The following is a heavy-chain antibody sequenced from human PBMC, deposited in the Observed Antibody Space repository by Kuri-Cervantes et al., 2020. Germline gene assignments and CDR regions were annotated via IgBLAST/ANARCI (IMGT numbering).Heavy chain of an antibody. Sequence: LSLTCAASGFTFSSYGMHWVRQAPGKGLEWVAVIWYDGSNKYYADSVKGRFTISRDNSKNTLYLQMNSLRAEDTAVYYCAKEIGSYDFWSGYFAYYYYGIDVWGQGTTVTVSS. CDR3: AKEIGSYDFWSGYFAYYYYGIDV. D-gene: IGHD3-3*01. J-gene: IGHJ6*02. CDR2: IWYDGSNK. CDR1: GFTFSSYG. V-gene: IGHV3-33*06.